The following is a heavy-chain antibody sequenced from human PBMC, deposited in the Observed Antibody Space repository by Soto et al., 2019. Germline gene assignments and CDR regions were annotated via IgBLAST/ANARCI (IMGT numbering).Heavy chain of an antibody. CDR1: GGTFSSYA. CDR2: IIPIFGTA. D-gene: IGHD5-18*01. V-gene: IGHV1-69*12. Sequence: QVQLVQSGAEVKKPGSSVKVSCKASGGTFSSYAISWVRQAPGQGLEWMGGIIPIFGTANYAQKFQGRVTITANESTSTAYMELSSLRSEDTAVYSCARDGGYSYGSPYWYFDLWGRGTLVTVSS. CDR3: ARDGGYSYGSPYWYFDL. J-gene: IGHJ2*01.